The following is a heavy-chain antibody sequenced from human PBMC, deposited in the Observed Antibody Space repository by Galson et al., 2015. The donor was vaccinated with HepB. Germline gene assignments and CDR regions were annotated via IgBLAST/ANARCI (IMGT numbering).Heavy chain of an antibody. CDR2: ISYDGSNK. D-gene: IGHD6-13*01. Sequence: SLRLSCAASGFTFSSYAMHWVRQAPGKGLEWVAVISYDGSNKYYADSVKGRFTISRDNSKNTLYLQMNSLRAEDTAVYYCARDYASSWYFNHYYGMHVWGQGTTVTVSS. CDR3: ARDYASSWYFNHYYGMHV. J-gene: IGHJ6*02. CDR1: GFTFSSYA. V-gene: IGHV3-30*04.